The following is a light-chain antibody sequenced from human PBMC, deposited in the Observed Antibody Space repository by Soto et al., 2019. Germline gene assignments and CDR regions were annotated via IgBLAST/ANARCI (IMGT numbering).Light chain of an antibody. CDR2: AAS. CDR3: QQSSNSPMYT. CDR1: QSIAYY. V-gene: IGKV1-39*01. Sequence: DLQMTQSPSSLSASVGDRVTITCRASQSIAYYVNWFQQKPGKAPKLLIYAASSLQSGVPSRFSGSGSGTDFTLTISSLQPEDFATYDCQQSSNSPMYTFGQGT. J-gene: IGKJ2*01.